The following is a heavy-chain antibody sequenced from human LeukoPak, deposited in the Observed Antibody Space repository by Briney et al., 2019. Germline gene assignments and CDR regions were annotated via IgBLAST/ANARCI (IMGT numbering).Heavy chain of an antibody. V-gene: IGHV1-18*01. CDR3: ARGPIIDIVVIPAAADYYHMDV. Sequence: ASVKVSCKASAYTLTSYGISWVRQPPGQGLEWMGWISAYNGNTRYAQKLQGRVTMTTDSSTSTAYMELRSLRSDDTAVYYCARGPIIDIVVIPAAADYYHMDVWGKGTTVTVSS. J-gene: IGHJ6*03. D-gene: IGHD2-2*01. CDR2: ISAYNGNT. CDR1: AYTLTSYG.